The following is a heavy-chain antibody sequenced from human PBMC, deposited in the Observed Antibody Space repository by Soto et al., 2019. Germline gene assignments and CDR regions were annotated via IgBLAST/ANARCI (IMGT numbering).Heavy chain of an antibody. Sequence: QVQLEQSGPEVKKPGASVKVSCKASGYIFTSYGISWVRQAPRQGLEWMGWISAYNGNTSYAQKFQGRVTMATDTSTSTSYMELRSLRSDDTAVYYCARTMYYYDSSGYYYVSYLDFWGQGTLVTVSS. CDR1: GYIFTSYG. D-gene: IGHD3-22*01. J-gene: IGHJ4*02. CDR2: ISAYNGNT. CDR3: ARTMYYYDSSGYYYVSYLDF. V-gene: IGHV1-18*01.